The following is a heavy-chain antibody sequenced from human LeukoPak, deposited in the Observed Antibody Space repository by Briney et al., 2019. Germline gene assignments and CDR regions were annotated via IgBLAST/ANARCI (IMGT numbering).Heavy chain of an antibody. CDR2: IYSNGRT. CDR1: GFTVSSNF. V-gene: IGHV3-66*01. CDR3: ARDRATYNWHLRSLYYYLDV. J-gene: IGHJ6*03. Sequence: GGSLRLSCAASGFTVSSNFMSWVRQAPGKGLEWVSVIYSNGRTTYADSVKGRFIISRDNSKNTLNLQMNSLRDEDTAVYYCARDRATYNWHLRSLYYYLDVWGKGTTVTVSS. D-gene: IGHD1-20*01.